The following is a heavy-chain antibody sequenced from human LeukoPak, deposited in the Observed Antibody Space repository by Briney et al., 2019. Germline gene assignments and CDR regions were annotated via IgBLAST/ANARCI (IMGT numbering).Heavy chain of an antibody. D-gene: IGHD6-19*01. J-gene: IGHJ4*02. CDR2: ISSSGGTM. CDR3: ARDPIAVAGTDDY. V-gene: IGHV3-11*04. Sequence: PGGSLRLSCAASGFTFSDHHMSWIRQAPGKGLEWVSYISSSGGTMYYADSVKGRFTISRDNAKNSLYLQMNSLRAEDTAVYYCARDPIAVAGTDDYWGQGTLVTVSS. CDR1: GFTFSDHH.